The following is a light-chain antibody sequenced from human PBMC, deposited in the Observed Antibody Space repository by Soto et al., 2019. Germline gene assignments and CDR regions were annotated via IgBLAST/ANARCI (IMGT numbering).Light chain of an antibody. Sequence: EIVMTQSPATLSVSPGERATLSCRASQSVSSNLAWYQQRPGQAPRLLIYGASTRATGIPVRFSGSGSGTEFTLTISSQQSEDFAVYYCLQYIDWPHTFGQGTKVDIK. CDR1: QSVSSN. V-gene: IGKV3D-15*01. CDR3: LQYIDWPHT. CDR2: GAS. J-gene: IGKJ2*01.